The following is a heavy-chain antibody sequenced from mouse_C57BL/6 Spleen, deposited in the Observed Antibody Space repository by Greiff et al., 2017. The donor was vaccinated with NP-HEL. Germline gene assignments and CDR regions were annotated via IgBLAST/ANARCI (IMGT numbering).Heavy chain of an antibody. CDR1: GFTFSDYG. V-gene: IGHV5-17*01. Sequence: EVQGVESGGGLVKPGGSLKLSCAASGFTFSDYGMHWVRQAPEKGLEWVAYISSGSSTIYYADTVKGRFTISRDNAKNTLFLQMTSLRSEDTAMYYCARSSGYYGSTSDYFDYWGQGTTLTVSS. D-gene: IGHD1-1*01. J-gene: IGHJ2*01. CDR3: ARSSGYYGSTSDYFDY. CDR2: ISSGSSTI.